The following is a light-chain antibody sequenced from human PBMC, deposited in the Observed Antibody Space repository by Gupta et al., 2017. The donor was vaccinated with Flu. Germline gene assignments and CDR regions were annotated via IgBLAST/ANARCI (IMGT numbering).Light chain of an antibody. J-gene: IGKJ2*01. CDR3: QQANSGPY. V-gene: IGKV1-12*01. CDR1: QGISSW. Sequence: IQLTPSPSSVSASVGDRVTITCRASQGISSWLAWYQQKPGKAPKHLSYAASSLQSGVPARVSGSGSGTEFTLTISSLQPEDFATDYCQQANSGPYFGQGTKLEIK. CDR2: AAS.